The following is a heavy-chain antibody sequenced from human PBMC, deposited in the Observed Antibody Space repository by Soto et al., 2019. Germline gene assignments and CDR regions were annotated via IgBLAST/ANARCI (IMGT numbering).Heavy chain of an antibody. D-gene: IGHD6-19*01. CDR1: GFTFSSYA. Sequence: EVQLLESGGGLLQPGGSLRLSCAASGFTFSSYAMSWGRQAPGKGLDWVSAISVSVGSTYYADSVKGRFTISRDNSKNTLYLQMNSLRAEDTAVQYCAKVERAVAGIIDWGQGTLVTVSS. V-gene: IGHV3-23*01. CDR3: AKVERAVAGIID. CDR2: ISVSVGST. J-gene: IGHJ4*02.